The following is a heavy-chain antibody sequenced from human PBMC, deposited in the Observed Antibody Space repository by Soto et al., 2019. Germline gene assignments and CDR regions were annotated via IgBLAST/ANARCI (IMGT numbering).Heavy chain of an antibody. D-gene: IGHD2-2*01. CDR1: GYTFTSYA. V-gene: IGHV1-3*01. CDR2: INAGNGNT. Sequence: VASVKVSCKASGYTFTSYAMHWVRQAPGQRLEWMGWINAGNGNTKYSQKFQGRVTITRDTSASTAYMELSSLRSEDTAVYYCARGPWVGVVVPAVIDYWGQGTLVTVSS. CDR3: ARGPWVGVVVPAVIDY. J-gene: IGHJ4*02.